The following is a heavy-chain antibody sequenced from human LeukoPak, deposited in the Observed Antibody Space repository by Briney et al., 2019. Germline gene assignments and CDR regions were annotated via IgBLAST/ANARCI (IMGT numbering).Heavy chain of an antibody. J-gene: IGHJ4*02. CDR3: ARGLGY. V-gene: IGHV4-34*01. CDR1: GGSFSGYY. Sequence: SETLSLTCAVYGGSFSGYYWSWIRQPPGKELEWIGEINHSGSTNYNPSLKSRVTISVDTSKNQVSLKLSSVTAADTAVYYCARGLGYWGQGTLVTVSS. CDR2: INHSGST.